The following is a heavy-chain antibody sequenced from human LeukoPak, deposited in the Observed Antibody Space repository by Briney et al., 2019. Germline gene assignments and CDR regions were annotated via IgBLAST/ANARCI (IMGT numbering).Heavy chain of an antibody. V-gene: IGHV4-4*07. Sequence: SETLSLTCTVSGGSISSYYWSWIRQPAGKGLEWIGRIYTSGSTNYNPSLKSRVTMSVDTSKNQFSLKLSSVTAADTAVYYCARGEGYCSSTSCYITWFDPWGQGTLVTVSS. D-gene: IGHD2-2*02. CDR1: GGSISSYY. CDR3: ARGEGYCSSTSCYITWFDP. J-gene: IGHJ5*02. CDR2: IYTSGST.